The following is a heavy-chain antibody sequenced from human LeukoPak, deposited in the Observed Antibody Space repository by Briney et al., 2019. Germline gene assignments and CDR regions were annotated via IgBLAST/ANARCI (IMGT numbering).Heavy chain of an antibody. J-gene: IGHJ4*02. CDR2: IYYSGST. V-gene: IGHV4-61*01. CDR3: AREIVGATPFFDY. Sequence: SETLSLTCTVSGGSVSSGSYYWSWIRQPPGKGLEWIGYIYYSGSTNYNPSLKSRVTISVDTSKNQFSLKLSSVTAADTAVYYCAREIVGATPFFDYWGQGTLVTVSS. CDR1: GGSVSSGSYY. D-gene: IGHD1-26*01.